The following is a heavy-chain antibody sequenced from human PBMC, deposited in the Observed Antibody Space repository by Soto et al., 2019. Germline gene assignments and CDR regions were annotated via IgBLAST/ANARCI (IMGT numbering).Heavy chain of an antibody. J-gene: IGHJ4*02. CDR2: ISSSSSTI. D-gene: IGHD3-16*01. CDR1: GFTFSSYS. CDR3: AREFLGERRAFDY. Sequence: PGGSLRLSCAASGFTFSSYSMNWVRQAPGKGLEWVSYISSSSSTIYYADSVKGRFTISRDNAKNSLYLQMNSLRAEDTAVYYCAREFLGERRAFDYWGQGTLVTVSS. V-gene: IGHV3-48*01.